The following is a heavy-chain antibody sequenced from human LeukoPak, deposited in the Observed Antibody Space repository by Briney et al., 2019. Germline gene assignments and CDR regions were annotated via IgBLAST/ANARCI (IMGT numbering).Heavy chain of an antibody. D-gene: IGHD3-10*01. J-gene: IGHJ4*02. Sequence: GASVKVSCKASGYTFPTYAITWVRQAPGQGLEWMGWIRVYNGNTNYAQKLQGRVTMTTDTSTSTAYMELRSLISDDTAFYYCARVRYGSGTYHESPSFDCWGQGTLVTVSS. V-gene: IGHV1-18*04. CDR1: GYTFPTYA. CDR3: ARVRYGSGTYHESPSFDC. CDR2: IRVYNGNT.